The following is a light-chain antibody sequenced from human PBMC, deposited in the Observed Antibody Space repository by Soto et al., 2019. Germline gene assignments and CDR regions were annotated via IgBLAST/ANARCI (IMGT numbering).Light chain of an antibody. V-gene: IGLV2-14*01. J-gene: IGLJ2*01. CDR2: DVS. CDR1: SSDVGGYNY. CDR3: SLYTSSSTPQVV. Sequence: QSALTQPASVSGSPGQSITISCTGTSSDVGGYNYVSWYQQHPGKAPKLMIYDVSNRPSGVSNRFSGSKSGNTASLTISGVQAEDEADYYCSLYTSSSTPQVVFGGGPK.